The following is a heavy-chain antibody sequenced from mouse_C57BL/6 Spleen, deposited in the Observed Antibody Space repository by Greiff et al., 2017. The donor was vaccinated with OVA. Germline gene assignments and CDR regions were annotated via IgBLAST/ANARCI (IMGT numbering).Heavy chain of an antibody. CDR2: ISSGGSYT. J-gene: IGHJ2*01. CDR3: AVCGDY. CDR1: GFTFSSYG. V-gene: IGHV5-6*01. Sequence: DVQLVESGGDLVKPGGSLKLSCAASGFTFSSYGMSWVRQTPDKRLEWVATISSGGSYTYYPDSVKGRFTISRDNAKNTLYLQMSILKSEDTAMYYCAVCGDYWGQGTTLTVSS. D-gene: IGHD6-1*01.